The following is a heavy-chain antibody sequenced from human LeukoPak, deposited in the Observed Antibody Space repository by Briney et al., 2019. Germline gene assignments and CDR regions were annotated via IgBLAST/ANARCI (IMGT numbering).Heavy chain of an antibody. D-gene: IGHD6-13*01. CDR3: ARDVGIAAAANYFDY. Sequence: GGSLRLSCAASGFTISTYWMSWVRQAPGKGLEWLATIRYDGGTKYYLDSMRGRFTISRDNAKNSLYLQMNSLRAEDTAVYYCARDVGIAAAANYFDYWGQGTLVTVSS. J-gene: IGHJ4*02. V-gene: IGHV3-7*01. CDR1: GFTISTYW. CDR2: IRYDGGTK.